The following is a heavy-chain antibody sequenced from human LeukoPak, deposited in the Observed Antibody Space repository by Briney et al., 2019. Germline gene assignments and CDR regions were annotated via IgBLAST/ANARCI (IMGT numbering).Heavy chain of an antibody. Sequence: GGSLRLSCAASGFTFSGHWMSWVRQAPGKGPEWVANIKEDGSIKQYVDSVKGRFTISRDNAKNSPYLQMNSLRAEDTAVYYCVREFDYWGQGTLVTVSS. CDR3: VREFDY. V-gene: IGHV3-7*01. CDR2: IKEDGSIK. J-gene: IGHJ4*02. CDR1: GFTFSGHW.